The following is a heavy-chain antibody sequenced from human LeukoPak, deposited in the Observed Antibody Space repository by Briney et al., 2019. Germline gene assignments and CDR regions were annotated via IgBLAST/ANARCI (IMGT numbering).Heavy chain of an antibody. Sequence: SVKVSCKASGGSFNTHGLSWVRQAPGQGLEWMGRIIPIFSTTTYAQEFQGRVTITADKSTSTAYMEVSSLRSEDTAVYYCARARNYCESTTCYNHFDDWGQGTLVTVSS. CDR3: ARARNYCESTTCYNHFDD. CDR2: IIPIFSTT. CDR1: GGSFNTHG. D-gene: IGHD2-2*02. V-gene: IGHV1-69*06. J-gene: IGHJ4*02.